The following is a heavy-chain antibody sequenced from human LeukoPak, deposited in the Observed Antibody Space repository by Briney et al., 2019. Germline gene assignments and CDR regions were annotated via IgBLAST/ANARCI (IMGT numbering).Heavy chain of an antibody. D-gene: IGHD3-16*01. V-gene: IGHV4-38-2*01. CDR1: GYSISSGYY. CDR3: ARNGGSAFDI. CDR2: IYHSGST. Sequence: SETLSLTCDVSGYSISSGYYWGWIRQPPGKGPEWIGSIYHSGSTYYNSSLKSRVTISVDTSKNQFSLKPSSATAADTAVYYCARNGGSAFDIWGQGTMVAVSS. J-gene: IGHJ3*02.